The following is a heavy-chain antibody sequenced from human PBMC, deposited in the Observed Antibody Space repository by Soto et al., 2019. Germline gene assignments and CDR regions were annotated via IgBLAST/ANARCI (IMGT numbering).Heavy chain of an antibody. CDR1: GGTRISGHYH. CDR3: VREDDGGDRDYYGLDV. Sequence: SETHSLTSTVAGGTRISGHYHWTWIRKAPGKGLEWIGYIHYTGSVRYNPSLQSRITMSVDTSKNLFSLNLSSVTAADTAVYFCVREDDGGDRDYYGLDVWGQGTMVTV. V-gene: IGHV4-30-4*01. CDR2: IHYTGSV. J-gene: IGHJ6*02. D-gene: IGHD2-21*02.